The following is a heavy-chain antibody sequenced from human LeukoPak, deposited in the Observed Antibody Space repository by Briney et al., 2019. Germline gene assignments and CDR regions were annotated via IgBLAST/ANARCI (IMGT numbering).Heavy chain of an antibody. V-gene: IGHV4-4*02. J-gene: IGHJ4*02. CDR2: IHHSGST. CDR1: GDSIRRDNW. D-gene: IGHD3-22*01. Sequence: PSETLSLTCAVSGDSIRRDNWWSWVRQLPGKGLEWIGEIHHSGSTNYNPSLKSRVIISIDKSKNQFSLNLSSVTAADTAVYYCASRNYYDSTGYFLDWGQGTLVTVSS. CDR3: ASRNYYDSTGYFLD.